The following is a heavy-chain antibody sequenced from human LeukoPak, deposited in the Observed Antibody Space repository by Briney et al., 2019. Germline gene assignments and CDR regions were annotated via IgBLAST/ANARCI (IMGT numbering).Heavy chain of an antibody. V-gene: IGHV4-59*12. CDR3: ARAVGQSYYDFWSGVKFDY. CDR1: GGSISSYY. Sequence: SETLSLTCTVSGGSISSYYWSWIRQPPGKGLEWIGYIYYSGSTNYNPSLKSRVTISVDTSKNQFSLKLSSVTAADTAVYYCARAVGQSYYDFWSGVKFDYWGQGTLVTVSS. J-gene: IGHJ4*02. CDR2: IYYSGST. D-gene: IGHD3-3*01.